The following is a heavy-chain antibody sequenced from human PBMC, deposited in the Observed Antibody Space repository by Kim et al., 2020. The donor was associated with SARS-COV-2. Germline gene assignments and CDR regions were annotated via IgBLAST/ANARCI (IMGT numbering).Heavy chain of an antibody. CDR2: IYYSGST. CDR1: GGSISSGGYY. V-gene: IGHV4-31*03. Sequence: SETLSLTCTVSGGSISSGGYYWSWIRQHPGKGLEWIGYIYYSGSTYYNSSLKSRVTISVDTSKNQFSLKLSSVTAADTAVYYCARARITMIVVVKYFDYWGQGTRVTVPS. D-gene: IGHD3-22*01. CDR3: ARARITMIVVVKYFDY. J-gene: IGHJ4*02.